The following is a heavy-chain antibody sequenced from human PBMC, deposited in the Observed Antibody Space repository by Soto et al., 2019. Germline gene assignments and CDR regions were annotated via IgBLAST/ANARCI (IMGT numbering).Heavy chain of an antibody. V-gene: IGHV4-30-4*01. CDR3: VRDQYSGYDFAI. D-gene: IGHD5-12*01. J-gene: IGHJ4*02. CDR2: IPSRGRP. CDR1: GASIAGGSYY. Sequence: SETLSLTCSVSGASIAGGSYYWSWVLHPPGKGLEWIGYIPSRGRPFYNPSLASRGTISADSSKNKLSLQLTSVTAADTAVYYCVRDQYSGYDFAIWGQGNLVTVSS.